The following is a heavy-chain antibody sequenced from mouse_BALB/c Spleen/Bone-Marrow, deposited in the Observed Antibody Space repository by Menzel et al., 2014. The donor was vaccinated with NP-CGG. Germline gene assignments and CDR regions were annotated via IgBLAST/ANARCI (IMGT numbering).Heavy chain of an antibody. Sequence: VKLQESGAELARPGASVKMSCKASGYTFTTYTIQWVKRRPGQGLEWIGYIVPSSGYTDYNQKFKDKTSLTADKSSNTAYIQLSSLTSVDSAVYYCAREARTGAWFAYWGQGTLVTVSA. CDR3: AREARTGAWFAY. J-gene: IGHJ3*01. CDR1: GYTFTTYT. D-gene: IGHD4-1*01. V-gene: IGHV1-4*02. CDR2: IVPSSGYT.